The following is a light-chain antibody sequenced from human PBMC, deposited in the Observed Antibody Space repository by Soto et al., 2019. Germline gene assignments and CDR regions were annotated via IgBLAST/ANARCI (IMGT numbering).Light chain of an antibody. CDR1: SSNIGSDT. Sequence: QSVLTQPPSASGTPGQRVTISCSGSSSNIGSDTVNWYQQLPGTAPKLLIHRSNQRPSGVPDRFSGSKSGNTASLTISGLQAEDEADYYCCSYVDTDTWVFGGGTKLTVL. J-gene: IGLJ3*02. CDR3: CSYVDTDTWV. V-gene: IGLV1-44*01. CDR2: RSN.